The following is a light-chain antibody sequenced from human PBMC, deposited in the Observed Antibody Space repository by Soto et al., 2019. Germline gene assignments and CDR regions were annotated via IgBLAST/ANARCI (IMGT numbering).Light chain of an antibody. V-gene: IGLV1-47*01. J-gene: IGLJ2*01. CDR1: SSNIGSSY. CDR3: AGWDASLSGHVV. CDR2: RNN. Sequence: QSVLTQPPSASGTPGQRVTISCSGSSSNIGSSYVYWYQQLPGTAPKLLIFRNNQRPSGVPDRFSGSKSGTSASLAISGLRSEDEADYYCAGWDASLSGHVVFGGWTKLTFL.